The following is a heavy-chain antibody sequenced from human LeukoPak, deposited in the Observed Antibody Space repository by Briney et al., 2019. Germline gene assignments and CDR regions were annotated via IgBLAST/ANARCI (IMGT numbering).Heavy chain of an antibody. CDR3: VEERDRDGYFRY. CDR2: ISYDGSDE. V-gene: IGHV3-30*19. J-gene: IGHJ4*02. CDR1: GFTFSNSA. D-gene: IGHD2-8*01. Sequence: GGSLRLSRAASGFTFSNSAMHWVRQAPGKGLQWLSFISYDGSDEYYADAAKGRFTISRDNSKNTLYLDMSSLGLQDTAMYYCVEERDRDGYFRYWGQGTLVTVSS.